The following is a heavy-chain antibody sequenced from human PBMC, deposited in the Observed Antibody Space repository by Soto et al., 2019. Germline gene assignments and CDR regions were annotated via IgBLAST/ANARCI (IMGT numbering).Heavy chain of an antibody. CDR3: ARDVCSSTSCDLDY. CDR2: INPNSGGT. Sequence: GASVKVSCKASGYTFTGYYMHWVRQAPGQGLEWMGWINPNSGGTNYAQKFQGRVTMTRDTSISTAYMELRRLRSDDTAVYYCARDVCSSTSCDLDYWGQGTLVTVSS. J-gene: IGHJ4*02. V-gene: IGHV1-2*02. CDR1: GYTFTGYY. D-gene: IGHD2-2*01.